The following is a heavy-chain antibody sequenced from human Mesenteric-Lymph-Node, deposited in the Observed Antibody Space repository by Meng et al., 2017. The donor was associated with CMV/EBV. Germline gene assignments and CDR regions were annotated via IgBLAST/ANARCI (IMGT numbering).Heavy chain of an antibody. CDR2: INHSGST. CDR1: GGSVSSGSYY. V-gene: IGHV4-61*01. Sequence: SETLSLTCNVSGGSVSSGSYYWSWIRQPPGKGLEWIGEINHSGSTNYNPSLKSRVTISVDTSKNQFSLKLSSVTAADTAVYYCARGGFYRRPRFDPWGQGTLVTVSS. D-gene: IGHD2/OR15-2a*01. J-gene: IGHJ5*02. CDR3: ARGGFYRRPRFDP.